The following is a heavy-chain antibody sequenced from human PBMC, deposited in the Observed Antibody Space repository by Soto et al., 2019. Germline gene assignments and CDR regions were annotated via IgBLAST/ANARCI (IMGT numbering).Heavy chain of an antibody. D-gene: IGHD3-22*01. CDR2: VYYSGST. CDR1: GGSISSGGYY. Sequence: QVQLQESGPGLVKPSQTLSLTCTVSGGSISSGGYYWSWIRQHPGKGLEWLGYVYYSGSTYYNQSLKSRVTISVDTSKNQFSLKLSSVTAADTAVYYCARDAYYYDSSGYSPVIWGQGTLVTVSS. V-gene: IGHV4-31*03. J-gene: IGHJ4*02. CDR3: ARDAYYYDSSGYSPVI.